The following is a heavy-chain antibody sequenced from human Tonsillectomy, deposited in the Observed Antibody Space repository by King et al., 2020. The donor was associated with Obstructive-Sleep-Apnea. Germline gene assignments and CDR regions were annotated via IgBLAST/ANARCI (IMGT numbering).Heavy chain of an antibody. CDR2: ISWDGGST. D-gene: IGHD1-26*01. Sequence: VQLVESGGVVVQPGGSLRLSCAASGFTFDDYAMHWVRQAPGKGLEWVSLISWDGGSTYYADSVKGRFTISRDNNENSLYLQMNSLRAEDTAFYYCAKDIHMKVGGSSGNLDYWGQGTLVTVSS. J-gene: IGHJ4*02. V-gene: IGHV3-43D*03. CDR3: AKDIHMKVGGSSGNLDY. CDR1: GFTFDDYA.